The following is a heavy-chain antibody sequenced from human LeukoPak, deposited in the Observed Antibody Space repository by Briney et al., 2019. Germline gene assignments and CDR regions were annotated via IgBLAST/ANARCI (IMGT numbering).Heavy chain of an antibody. D-gene: IGHD4-11*01. CDR1: GYTFTSYG. CDR2: ISAYNGNT. CDR3: ASADYTETYYGMDV. J-gene: IGHJ6*02. V-gene: IGHV1-18*01. Sequence: ASVKVSCKASGYTFTSYGISWVRQAPGQGLEWMGWISAYNGNTNYAQKLQGRVTMTTDTSTSTAYMELRSLRSDDTAVYYCASADYTETYYGMDVWGQGTTVTVSS.